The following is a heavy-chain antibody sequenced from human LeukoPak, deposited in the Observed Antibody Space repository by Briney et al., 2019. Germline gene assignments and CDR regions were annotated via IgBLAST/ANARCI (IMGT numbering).Heavy chain of an antibody. J-gene: IGHJ4*02. V-gene: IGHV3-74*01. D-gene: IGHD3-10*01. Sequence: GGSLRLSCAASGFAFSTYWMHWVRQVPGKGLVWVSRISSDGTNANYADSVKGQFTISRDNAKNTLYLQMNSLRAEDTAVYYCVLLSLSPGWGQGTLVTVSS. CDR3: VLLSLSPG. CDR2: ISSDGTNA. CDR1: GFAFSTYW.